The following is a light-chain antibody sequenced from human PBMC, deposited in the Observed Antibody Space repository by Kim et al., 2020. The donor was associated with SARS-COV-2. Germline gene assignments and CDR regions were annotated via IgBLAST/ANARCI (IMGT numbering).Light chain of an antibody. Sequence: SSELTQDPAVSVALGQTVRITCQGDSLRSYYATRYQQKPGQAPILVIYGKNNRPTGIPDRFSGSSSGNTASLTITGTQPGDEADYYCNSRDSNDNVVFGGGTQLTVL. V-gene: IGLV3-19*01. CDR1: SLRSYY. J-gene: IGLJ3*02. CDR3: NSRDSNDNVV. CDR2: GKN.